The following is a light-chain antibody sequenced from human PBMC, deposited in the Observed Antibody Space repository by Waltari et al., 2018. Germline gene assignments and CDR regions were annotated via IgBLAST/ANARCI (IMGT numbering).Light chain of an antibody. CDR2: EVT. J-gene: IGLJ1*01. Sequence: QSALPQPAPVSGSPGQSIPLPCPATRSNFGHFNPVSWYQQHPGKAPKLMIYEVTKRPSGVSSRFSASRSGNTASLTISGLQAEDEADYYCCSYNDGPYVFGTGTKVTVL. CDR1: RSNFGHFNP. V-gene: IGLV2-23*02. CDR3: CSYNDGPYV.